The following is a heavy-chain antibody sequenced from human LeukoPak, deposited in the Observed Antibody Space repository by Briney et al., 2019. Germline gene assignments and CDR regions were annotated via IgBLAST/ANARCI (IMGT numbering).Heavy chain of an antibody. J-gene: IGHJ4*02. CDR3: ARGSHYFGFFDF. V-gene: IGHV4-38-2*02. CDR1: GYSISSGYY. D-gene: IGHD3-10*01. Sequence: SETLSLTCTVSGYSISSGYYWGWIRQPPGKGLEWIGSIYHSGSTYYNPSLKSRVTISVDTSKNQFSLKLSSVTAADTAVYYCARGSHYFGFFDFWGQGTLVTVSS. CDR2: IYHSGST.